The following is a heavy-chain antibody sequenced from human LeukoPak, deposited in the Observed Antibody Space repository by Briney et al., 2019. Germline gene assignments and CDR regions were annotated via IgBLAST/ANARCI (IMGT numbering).Heavy chain of an antibody. J-gene: IGHJ4*02. CDR2: MNPNSGKT. Sequence: ASVKVSCKSSGYTFTTYDINGVRQATGQGLEWMGWMNPNSGKTGYTQKFQGRVTMTRNTSISTAYMELSSLRSEDTAVYYCARGGQYQLLFGLDYWGQGTLVTVSS. CDR3: ARGGQYQLLFGLDY. V-gene: IGHV1-8*01. CDR1: GYTFTTYD. D-gene: IGHD2-2*01.